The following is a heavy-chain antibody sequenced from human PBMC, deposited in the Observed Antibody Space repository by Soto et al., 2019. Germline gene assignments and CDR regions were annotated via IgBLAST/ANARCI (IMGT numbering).Heavy chain of an antibody. Sequence: QVQLVQSGAEVKKPGSSVKVSCKASGGTFSSYTISWVRQAPGQGLEWMGRIIPILGIANYAQKFQGRVTMTADKSTGTAYMELSSLRSEDTAVYYCAREGTVGATAYWGQGTLVTVYS. CDR2: IIPILGIA. CDR1: GGTFSSYT. J-gene: IGHJ4*02. D-gene: IGHD1-26*01. V-gene: IGHV1-69*08. CDR3: AREGTVGATAY.